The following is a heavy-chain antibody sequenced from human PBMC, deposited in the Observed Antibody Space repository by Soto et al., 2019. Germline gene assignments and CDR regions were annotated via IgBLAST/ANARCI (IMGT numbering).Heavy chain of an antibody. V-gene: IGHV1-46*01. CDR2: INPSGGST. CDR1: GYTFTSYY. J-gene: IGHJ4*02. Sequence: ASVKVSCKVSGYTFTSYYMHWVRQAPGQGLEWMGIINPSGGSTSYAQKFQGRVTMTRDTSTSTVYMELSSLRSEDTAVYYCARDAIQGYYYGSGSYPDYWGQGTLVTV. D-gene: IGHD3-10*01. CDR3: ARDAIQGYYYGSGSYPDY.